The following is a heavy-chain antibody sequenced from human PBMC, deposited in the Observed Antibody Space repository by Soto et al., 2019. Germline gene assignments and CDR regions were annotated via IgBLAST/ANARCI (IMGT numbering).Heavy chain of an antibody. Sequence: WGSLRLSCAASGFTFISYWIHFFRQSPFKWLVWVSRINSDGSSTSYADSVKGRFTISRDNAKNTLYLQMNSLRAKDTAVYYCARESRQQLVPPWFDPWGQGTLVTVSS. CDR2: INSDGSST. CDR1: GFTFISYW. V-gene: IGHV3-74*01. D-gene: IGHD6-13*01. J-gene: IGHJ5*02. CDR3: ARESRQQLVPPWFDP.